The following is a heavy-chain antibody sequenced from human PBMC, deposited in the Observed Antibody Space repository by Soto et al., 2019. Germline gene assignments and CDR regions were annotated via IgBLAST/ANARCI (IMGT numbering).Heavy chain of an antibody. Sequence: SVKVSCKASGCTFSSYAISWVRQAPGQGLEWMGGIIPIFGTANYEQKFQGRVTITADESTSTAYMELSSLRSEDTAVYYCARDGPGPIWDQGSLVTVSS. V-gene: IGHV1-69*13. CDR2: IIPIFGTA. CDR1: GCTFSSYA. CDR3: ARDGPGPI. J-gene: IGHJ4*02.